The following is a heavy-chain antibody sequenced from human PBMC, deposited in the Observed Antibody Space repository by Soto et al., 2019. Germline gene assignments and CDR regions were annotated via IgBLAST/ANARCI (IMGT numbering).Heavy chain of an antibody. CDR3: ARGRPGQRITMVRGAIISQP. J-gene: IGHJ5*02. V-gene: IGHV4-34*01. CDR2: INHSGST. Sequence: SETLSLTCAVYGGSFSGYYWSWIRQPPGKGLEWIGEINHSGSTNYNPSLKSRVTISVDTSKNQFSLKLSSVTAADTAVYYCARGRPGQRITMVRGAIISQPWGQGTLVTVSS. CDR1: GGSFSGYY. D-gene: IGHD3-10*01.